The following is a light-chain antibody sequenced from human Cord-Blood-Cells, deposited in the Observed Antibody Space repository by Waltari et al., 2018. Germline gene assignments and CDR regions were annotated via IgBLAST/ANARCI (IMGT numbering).Light chain of an antibody. CDR1: QSVSSSY. CDR2: GAS. Sequence: EIVLTQSPGTLSLSPGERATLSSRASQSVSSSYLAWYQQKPGQAPRLLIYGASSRSTGIPDRFRGSVSETDFTLTISRLEPEDFAVYYCQQYGSSPWTFGQGTKVEI. V-gene: IGKV3-20*01. J-gene: IGKJ1*01. CDR3: QQYGSSPWT.